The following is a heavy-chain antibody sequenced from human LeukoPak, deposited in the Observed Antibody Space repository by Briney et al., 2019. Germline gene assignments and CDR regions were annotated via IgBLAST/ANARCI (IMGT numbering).Heavy chain of an antibody. J-gene: IGHJ4*02. V-gene: IGHV3-9*01. CDR3: AKGSGYVLEGLVDY. D-gene: IGHD5-12*01. Sequence: GGSLRLSCAASGFTFDDYAMHWVRQAPEKGLEWVSGISWNSGSRGYADSVKGRFTISRDNAKNSLYLQVNSLRAEDTALYYCAKGSGYVLEGLVDYWGQGTLVTVSS. CDR1: GFTFDDYA. CDR2: ISWNSGSR.